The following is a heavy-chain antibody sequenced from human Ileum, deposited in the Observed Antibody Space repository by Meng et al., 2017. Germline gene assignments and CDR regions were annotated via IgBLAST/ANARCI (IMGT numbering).Heavy chain of an antibody. Sequence: QVQLQESGPGLVKPSETLALTCSASGASISSHYWTWIRQPPGKGLEYIGYIYYRGGASYNPSLRSRVTMSVDTSKNQFSLNLSSVTAADTAVYYCARDRDSSGYYPYWGQGTLVTVSS. D-gene: IGHD3-22*01. J-gene: IGHJ4*02. CDR3: ARDRDSSGYYPY. V-gene: IGHV4-59*11. CDR1: GASISSHY. CDR2: IYYRGGA.